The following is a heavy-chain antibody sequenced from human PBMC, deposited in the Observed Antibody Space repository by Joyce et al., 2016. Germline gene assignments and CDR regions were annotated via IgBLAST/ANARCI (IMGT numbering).Heavy chain of an antibody. CDR2: ISRDNTYI. V-gene: IGHV3-21*01. D-gene: IGHD4-11*01. CDR1: GFIFSNYS. J-gene: IGHJ4*02. CDR3: ARDVLTSVTKAYGY. Sequence: EVQLVESGGGLVKPGESLRLSCTTPGFIFSNYSMTWVRQAPGKELEWVSAISRDNTYIFHADSVKGRFTISRDNARNSLYLQMNSLRAEDTAVYYCARDVLTSVTKAYGYWGQGTLVAVSS.